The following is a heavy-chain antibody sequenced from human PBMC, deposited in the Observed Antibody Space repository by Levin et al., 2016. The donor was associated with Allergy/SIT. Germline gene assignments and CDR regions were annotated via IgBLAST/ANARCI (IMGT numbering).Heavy chain of an antibody. CDR2: ISGSGGST. V-gene: IGHV3-23*01. D-gene: IGHD2-15*01. CDR3: ARDGVVAAADFDY. CDR1: GFTFSSYA. Sequence: GESLKISCAASGFTFSSYAMSWVRQAPGKGLEWVSAISGSGGSTYYADSVKGRFTISRDNSKNTLYLQMNSLRAEDTAVYYCARDGVVAAADFDYWGQGTLVTVSS. J-gene: IGHJ4*02.